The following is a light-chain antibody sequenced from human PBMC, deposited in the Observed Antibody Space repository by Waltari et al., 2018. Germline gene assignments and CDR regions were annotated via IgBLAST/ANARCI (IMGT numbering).Light chain of an antibody. J-gene: IGKJ2*01. V-gene: IGKV3-20*01. CDR3: QQYYSTPPT. CDR2: GAS. Sequence: EIVLTQSPGTLSLSPGESATLSCRTSQSVTRALAWYQQKPGQAPRLLIYGASNRATGIPDRFSGSGSGTDFSLTISSLEPEDFAVYYCQQYYSTPPTFGQGTKLEIK. CDR1: QSVTRA.